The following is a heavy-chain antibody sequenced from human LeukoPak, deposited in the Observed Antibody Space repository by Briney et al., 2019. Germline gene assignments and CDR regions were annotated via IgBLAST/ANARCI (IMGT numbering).Heavy chain of an antibody. CDR2: IIPIFGTA. J-gene: IGHJ5*02. CDR3: ARVGSAAAGYGWFDP. Sequence: ASVKVSCTASGGTFSSYAISWVRQAPGQGLEWMGGIIPIFGTANYAQKFQGRVTITTDESTSTAYMELSSLRSEDTAVYYCARVGSAAAGYGWFDPWGQGTLVTVSS. CDR1: GGTFSSYA. D-gene: IGHD6-13*01. V-gene: IGHV1-69*05.